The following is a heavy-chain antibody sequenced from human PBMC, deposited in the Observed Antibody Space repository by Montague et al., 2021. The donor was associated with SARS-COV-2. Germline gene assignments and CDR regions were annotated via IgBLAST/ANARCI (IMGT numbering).Heavy chain of an antibody. CDR1: GGSISDYY. Sequence: SETLSLTCSVSGGSISDYYWNWIRQPPGKGLEWIGYIYYNTGSTNYNPSLQSRVTNSLDTSKNQFSLNLRSVTAADTALYFCARGTGYDYYFDCWGLGTLVTVSS. CDR3: ARGTGYDYYFDC. V-gene: IGHV4-59*01. CDR2: IYYNTGST. D-gene: IGHD5-12*01. J-gene: IGHJ4*02.